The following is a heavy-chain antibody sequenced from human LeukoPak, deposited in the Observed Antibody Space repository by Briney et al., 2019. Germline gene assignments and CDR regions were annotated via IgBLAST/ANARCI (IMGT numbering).Heavy chain of an antibody. CDR1: GGTFSSYA. D-gene: IGHD3-10*01. J-gene: IGHJ6*04. Sequence: ASVKVSCKASGGTFSSYAISWVRQAPGQGLEWMGGIIPIFGTANYAQKSQGRVTITADESTSTAYMELSSLRSEDTAVYYCASYYGSGSYDHYYGMDVWGKGTTVTVSS. CDR2: IIPIFGTA. V-gene: IGHV1-69*01. CDR3: ASYYGSGSYDHYYGMDV.